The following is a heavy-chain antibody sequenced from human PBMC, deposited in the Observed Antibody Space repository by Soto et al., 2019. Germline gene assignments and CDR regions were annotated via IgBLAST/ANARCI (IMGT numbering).Heavy chain of an antibody. J-gene: IGHJ4*02. D-gene: IGHD1-26*01. Sequence: EVQLVESGGGLVQPGGSLRLSCAASGFTLSDHYMDWVRQAPGKGLEWLGRTRNKAINYITEYATSVKGRFTISRDDSKNSVYLQLNSLKSEDTAVYYCGRWTSGSPDCWGQGTLVTVSS. CDR2: TRNKAINYIT. V-gene: IGHV3-72*01. CDR3: GRWTSGSPDC. CDR1: GFTLSDHY.